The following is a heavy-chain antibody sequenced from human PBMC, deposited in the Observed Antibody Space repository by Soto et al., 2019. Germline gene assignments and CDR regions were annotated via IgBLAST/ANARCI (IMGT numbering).Heavy chain of an antibody. D-gene: IGHD2-2*01. CDR2: INSDGNST. CDR1: GFTFSNYW. CDR3: ARGYCSTTGCYPTPNDY. Sequence: EVQLVESGGGLVQPGGSLRLSCAASGFTFSNYWMHWVRQAPGKGLVWVSRINSDGNSTVYADSVKGRLTISRDNAKNTLYLQMSSLRAEDTAVYFCARGYCSTTGCYPTPNDYWGQGTLVTVSS. V-gene: IGHV3-74*01. J-gene: IGHJ4*02.